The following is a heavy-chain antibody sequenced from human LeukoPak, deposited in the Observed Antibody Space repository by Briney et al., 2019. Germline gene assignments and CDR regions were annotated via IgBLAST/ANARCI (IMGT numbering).Heavy chain of an antibody. CDR2: IYPGDSDT. CDR3: ARHRGSYYYYYYMDV. J-gene: IGHJ6*03. V-gene: IGHV5-51*01. D-gene: IGHD3-10*01. Sequence: GESLKISCKGSGDKFTSQWIGWVRQMPGKGLEWMGIIYPGDSDTRYSPYFQGQVSISVDKSISTAYLQWSSLKASDTAMYSCARHRGSYYYYYYMDVWGKGTSVTVSS. CDR1: GDKFTSQW.